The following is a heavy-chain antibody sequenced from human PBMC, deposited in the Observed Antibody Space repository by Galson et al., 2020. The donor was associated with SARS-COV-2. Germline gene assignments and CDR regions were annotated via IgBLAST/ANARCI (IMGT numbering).Heavy chain of an antibody. CDR3: ARERGYYDSSGPDYYYYGMDV. D-gene: IGHD3-22*01. V-gene: IGHV4-4*02. Sequence: SETLSLTCAVSGGSISRSNWRKWLHQTPGKRLEWIGEIYHNGSTNYNPSLKSRVTISVDKSKNQFSLKLSSVTAADTAVYYCARERGYYDSSGPDYYYYGMDVWGHGTTLTVPS. CDR2: IYHNGST. CDR1: GGSISRSNW. J-gene: IGHJ6*02.